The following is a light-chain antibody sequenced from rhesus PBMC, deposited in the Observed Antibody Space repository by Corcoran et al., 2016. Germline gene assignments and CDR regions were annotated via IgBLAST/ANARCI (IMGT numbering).Light chain of an antibody. V-gene: IGKV1-22*01. CDR3: LQYSSSPFT. CDR1: QSISSW. Sequence: DIQMTQSPSSLSASVGDTVTITCRASQSISSWLDWFKQKPGKAPKLLIYKASSLHSGVPSRFSGSGSGTDFTLTISSLQPEDFATYYCLQYSSSPFTFGPGTKLDIK. J-gene: IGKJ3*01. CDR2: KAS.